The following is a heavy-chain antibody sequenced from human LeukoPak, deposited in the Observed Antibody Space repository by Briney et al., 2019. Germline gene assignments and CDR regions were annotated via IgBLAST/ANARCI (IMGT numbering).Heavy chain of an antibody. CDR3: ARGGDCSSTSCYYYYYMDV. CDR2: IYYSGST. D-gene: IGHD2-2*01. Sequence: SETLSLTCTVSGGSISSSSCYWGWIRQPPGKGLEWIGSIYYSGSTYYNPSLKSRVTISVDTSKNQFSLKLSSVTAADTAVYYCARGGDCSSTSCYYYYYMDVWGKGTTVTVSS. J-gene: IGHJ6*03. CDR1: GGSISSSSCY. V-gene: IGHV4-39*01.